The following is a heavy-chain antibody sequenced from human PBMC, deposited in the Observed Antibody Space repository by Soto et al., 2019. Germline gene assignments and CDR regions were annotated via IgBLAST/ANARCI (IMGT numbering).Heavy chain of an antibody. CDR3: ATWGPTVFDY. J-gene: IGHJ4*02. D-gene: IGHD4-17*01. CDR1: GGSISSYY. CDR2: IYYSGST. Sequence: SETLSLSCTVSGGSISSYYWSWIRQPPGKGLEWIGYIYYSGSTNYNPSLKSRVTISVDTSKNQFSLKLSSVTAADTAVYYCATWGPTVFDYRGQGTLVTVSS. V-gene: IGHV4-59*01.